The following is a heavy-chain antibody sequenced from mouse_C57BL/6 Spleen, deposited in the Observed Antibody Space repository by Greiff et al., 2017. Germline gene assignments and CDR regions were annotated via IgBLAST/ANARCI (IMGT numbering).Heavy chain of an antibody. Sequence: VQLKQSGAELVRPGASVKLSCTASGYNIKDYYMHWVKQRPEQGLEWIGRIDPEDGDTEYAPKFQGKATMTADTSSNTAYLQLSSLTSEDTAVYYCTAYDYPDWFAYWGQGTLVTVSA. J-gene: IGHJ3*01. CDR1: GYNIKDYY. V-gene: IGHV14-1*01. CDR2: IDPEDGDT. D-gene: IGHD2-4*01. CDR3: TAYDYPDWFAY.